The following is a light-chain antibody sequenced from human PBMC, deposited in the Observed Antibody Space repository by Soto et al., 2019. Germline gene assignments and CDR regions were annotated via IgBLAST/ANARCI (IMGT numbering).Light chain of an antibody. CDR3: QQYNNWWT. J-gene: IGKJ1*01. Sequence: EIVLTQSPGTLSLSPGERATLSCRASQSVSNNYLAWYQQKPGQAPRLLIYGASTRATSIPARFTGSGSGTEFTLTISSLQFDDSAVYYCQQYNNWWTFGQGTKVDIK. V-gene: IGKV3-15*01. CDR2: GAS. CDR1: QSVSNN.